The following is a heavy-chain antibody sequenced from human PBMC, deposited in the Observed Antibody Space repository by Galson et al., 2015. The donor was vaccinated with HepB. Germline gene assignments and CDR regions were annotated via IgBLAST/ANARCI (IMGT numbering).Heavy chain of an antibody. CDR1: GGSFSGYY. V-gene: IGHV4-34*01. J-gene: IGHJ4*02. CDR3: ARTITMVRGVIIEDYFDY. CDR2: INHSGST. D-gene: IGHD3-10*01. Sequence: SETLSLTCAVYGGSFSGYYWSWIRQPPGKGLEWIGEINHSGSTNYNPSLKSRVTISVDTSKNQFSLKLSSVTAADTAVYYCARTITMVRGVIIEDYFDYWGQGTLVTVSS.